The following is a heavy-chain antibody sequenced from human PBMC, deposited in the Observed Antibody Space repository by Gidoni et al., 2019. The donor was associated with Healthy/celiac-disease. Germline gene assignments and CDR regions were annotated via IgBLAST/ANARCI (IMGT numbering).Heavy chain of an antibody. Sequence: EVQLLESGGGLVQPGGSLRLSGAASGFTFSSYAMSWVRQAPGKGLEWVSAISGSGGSTYYADSVKGRFTISRDNSKNTLYLQMNSLRAEDTAVYYCAKDIVAGKTSQMGDFDYWGQGTLVTVSS. V-gene: IGHV3-23*01. D-gene: IGHD3-16*01. J-gene: IGHJ4*02. CDR2: ISGSGGST. CDR1: GFTFSSYA. CDR3: AKDIVAGKTSQMGDFDY.